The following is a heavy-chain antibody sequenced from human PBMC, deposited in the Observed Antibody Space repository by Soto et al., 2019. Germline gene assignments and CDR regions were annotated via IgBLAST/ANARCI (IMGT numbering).Heavy chain of an antibody. CDR2: INADTGNT. V-gene: IGHV1-3*01. Sequence: XSVKGSFKPSGYSFSSYAMHWMRQAPGQRPEWVGWINADTGNTKYSQNFQGRVTITRDISARTAYMELSSLRSEDTAVYYCARDKRGYHFWSSYPDYWGQGTLVTVSS. CDR3: ARDKRGYHFWSSYPDY. J-gene: IGHJ4*02. CDR1: GYSFSSYA. D-gene: IGHD3-3*01.